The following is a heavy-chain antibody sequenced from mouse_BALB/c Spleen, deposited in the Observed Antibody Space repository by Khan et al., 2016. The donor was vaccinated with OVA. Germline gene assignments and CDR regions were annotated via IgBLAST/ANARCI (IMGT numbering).Heavy chain of an antibody. J-gene: IGHJ2*01. CDR2: IYPGDGDT. CDR3: ASIFDNYFDY. V-gene: IGHV1-87*01. Sequence: QVQLQPSGAELARPGASVKLSCKASGYTFTNYWIQWVKQRPGQGLEWIGTIYPGDGDTKYTQKFKGKATLTADKSSSTAYMQLSSLASEDSAVYYCASIFDNYFDYWGQGTTLTVSS. CDR1: GYTFTNYW.